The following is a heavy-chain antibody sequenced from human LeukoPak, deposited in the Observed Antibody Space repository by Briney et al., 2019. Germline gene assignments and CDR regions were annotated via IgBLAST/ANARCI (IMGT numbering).Heavy chain of an antibody. V-gene: IGHV3-48*04. CDR2: ISATGGTI. J-gene: IGHJ5*02. CDR1: GFTFSSNG. D-gene: IGHD5-18*01. Sequence: GGSLRLSCAASGFTFSSNGMNWVRQAPGKGLEWVSYISATGGTIYYADSVKGRFTISRDNANNSLYLQMNSLGAEDTAVYYCARGEDTAMITGGYNWFDPWGQGTLVTVSS. CDR3: ARGEDTAMITGGYNWFDP.